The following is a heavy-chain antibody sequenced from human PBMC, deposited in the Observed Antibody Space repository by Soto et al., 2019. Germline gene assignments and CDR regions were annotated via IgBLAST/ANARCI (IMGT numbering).Heavy chain of an antibody. V-gene: IGHV4-39*01. CDR2: IYYSGST. D-gene: IGHD6-6*01. CDR1: GGSISSSSYY. Sequence: SETLSLTCTVPGGSISSSSYYWGWIRQPPGKGLEWIGSIYYSGSTYYNSSLNSRVTISVDTSKNQFSLKLSSVTAADTALYYCARQRQLGRRFDDWAQGTLVTVSS. J-gene: IGHJ4*02. CDR3: ARQRQLGRRFDD.